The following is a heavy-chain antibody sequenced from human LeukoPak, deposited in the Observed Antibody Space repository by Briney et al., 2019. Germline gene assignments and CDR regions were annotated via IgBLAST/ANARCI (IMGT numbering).Heavy chain of an antibody. V-gene: IGHV1-69*04. J-gene: IGHJ4*02. Sequence: ASVKVSCKASGYTFTSYDINWVRQAPGQGLEWMGRIILILGIANYAQKFQGRVTITADKSTSTAYMELSSLRSEDTAVYYCAIIPSNTVTTIRGAFDYWGQGTLVTVSS. CDR2: IILILGIA. D-gene: IGHD4-17*01. CDR1: GYTFTSYD. CDR3: AIIPSNTVTTIRGAFDY.